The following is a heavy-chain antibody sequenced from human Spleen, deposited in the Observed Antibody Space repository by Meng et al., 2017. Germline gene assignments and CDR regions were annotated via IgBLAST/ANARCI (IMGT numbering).Heavy chain of an antibody. Sequence: QVQLVQSGSELKKPGDSVQIPCQASGYTFTTYYINWLRQAPGQGLEWIGLITTNTGKPTYAPGFTGRFVFSLDTSASTTYLHISSLKADDTAVYYCARQEITGCSPYWGQGTLVTVSS. D-gene: IGHD2-15*01. CDR2: ITTNTGKP. CDR1: GYTFTTYY. J-gene: IGHJ4*02. V-gene: IGHV7-4-1*02. CDR3: ARQEITGCSPY.